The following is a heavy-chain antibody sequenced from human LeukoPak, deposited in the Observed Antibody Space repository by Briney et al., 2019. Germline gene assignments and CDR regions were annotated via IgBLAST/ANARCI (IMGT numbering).Heavy chain of an antibody. CDR3: ARDPRTVRI. CDR2: ISGNGGVI. CDR1: GFTFSDNY. V-gene: IGHV3-11*04. Sequence: GGSLRLACAASGFTFSDNYMTWVRQAPGKGLEWLSYISGNGGVIQYADSVKGRFTISRDNAKNLLYLQMDSLRVEDTAIYYCARDPRTVRIWGQGTLVTVSS. D-gene: IGHD1-1*01. J-gene: IGHJ4*02.